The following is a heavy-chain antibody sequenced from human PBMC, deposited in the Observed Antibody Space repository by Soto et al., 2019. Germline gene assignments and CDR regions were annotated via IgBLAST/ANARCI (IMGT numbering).Heavy chain of an antibody. CDR1: GGSISSGGYY. CDR2: IYYSGST. D-gene: IGHD6-6*01. V-gene: IGHV4-31*03. J-gene: IGHJ4*02. CDR3: ARGTLSIVDY. Sequence: SETLSLTCTVSGGSISSGGYYWSWFRQHPGKGLEWIGYIYYSGSTYYNPSLKSRVTISVDTSKNQFSLKLSSVTAADTAVYYCARGTLSIVDYWGQGTLVTVSS.